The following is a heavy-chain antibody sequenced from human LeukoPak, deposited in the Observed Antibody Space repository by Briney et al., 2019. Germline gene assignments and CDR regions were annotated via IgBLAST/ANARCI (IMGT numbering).Heavy chain of an antibody. CDR3: ARGGFCSGGSCPVDYYYYMDV. CDR2: IRYDGSNK. J-gene: IGHJ6*03. D-gene: IGHD2-15*01. V-gene: IGHV3-30*02. Sequence: GGSLRLSCAASGFTFSSYGMHWVRRAPGKGLEWVAFIRYDGSNKYYADSVKGRFTISRDNSKNTLYLQMNSLRAEDTAVYYCARGGFCSGGSCPVDYYYYMDVWGKGTTVTVSS. CDR1: GFTFSSYG.